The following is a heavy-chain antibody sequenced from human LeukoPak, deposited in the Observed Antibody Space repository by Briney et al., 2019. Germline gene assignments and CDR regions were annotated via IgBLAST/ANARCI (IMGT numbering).Heavy chain of an antibody. CDR3: ARESLTWLQSRTSWFDP. J-gene: IGHJ5*02. CDR1: GFTFSDYC. V-gene: IGHV4-38-2*02. Sequence: PGGSLRLSCAASGFTFSDYCMSWIRQPPGKGLEWIGSIYYSGSTYYNPSLKSRVTISVDSSKNQFSLRLSSVTAADTAVYYCARESLTWLQSRTSWFDPWGQGTLVTVSS. D-gene: IGHD5-24*01. CDR2: IYYSGST.